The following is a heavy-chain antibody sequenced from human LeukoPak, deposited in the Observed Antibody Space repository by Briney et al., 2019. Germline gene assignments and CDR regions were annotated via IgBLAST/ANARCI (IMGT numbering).Heavy chain of an antibody. CDR3: ARVVLANYDFWSGYYGVRPYFDY. J-gene: IGHJ4*02. CDR2: ISAYNGNT. D-gene: IGHD3-3*01. Sequence: VSVKVSCKASGYTLTSYGISWVRQAPGQGLEWMGWISAYNGNTNRAQKLQGRVTMTTDTSTSTAYMELRSLRSDDTAVYYCARVVLANYDFWSGYYGVRPYFDYWGQGTLVTVSS. CDR1: GYTLTSYG. V-gene: IGHV1-18*01.